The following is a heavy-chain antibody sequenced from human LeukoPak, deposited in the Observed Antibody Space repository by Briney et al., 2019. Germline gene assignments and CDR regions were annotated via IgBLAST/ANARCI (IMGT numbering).Heavy chain of an antibody. D-gene: IGHD2-15*01. CDR2: IYYSGST. J-gene: IGHJ3*02. V-gene: IGHV4-59*08. CDR1: GGSISSYY. Sequence: SETLSLTCTVSGGSISSYYWSWIRQPPGKGLEWIGYIYYSGSTNYNPSLKSRVTISVDTSKNQFSLKLSSVTAADTAVYYCARLDIPDAFDIWGQGTMVTVSS. CDR3: ARLDIPDAFDI.